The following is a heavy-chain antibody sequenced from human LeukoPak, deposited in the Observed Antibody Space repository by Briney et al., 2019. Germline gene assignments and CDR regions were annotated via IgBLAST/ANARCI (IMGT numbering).Heavy chain of an antibody. J-gene: IGHJ5*02. CDR3: ARGDPAITMVRGDFDP. V-gene: IGHV4-59*12. D-gene: IGHD3-10*01. Sequence: SETLSLTCTVSGGSISSYYWSWIRQPPGKGLEWIGYIYYSGSTNYNPSLQSRVTISVDTSKNQFSLKLSSVTAADTAVYYCARGDPAITMVRGDFDPWGQGTLVTVSS. CDR1: GGSISSYY. CDR2: IYYSGST.